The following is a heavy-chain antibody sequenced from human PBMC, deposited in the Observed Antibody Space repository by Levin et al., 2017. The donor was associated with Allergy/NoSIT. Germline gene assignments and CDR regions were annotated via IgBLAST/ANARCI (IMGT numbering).Heavy chain of an antibody. J-gene: IGHJ6*02. CDR2: IYPGDSDT. Sequence: GESLKISCTGSGYTFSSYWIVWVRQMPGKGLEWMGTIYPGDSDTRYSPSFQGQVTISADKFTDTAYLQWSSLKASDTAMYYCARRKELEGKDQYRYYAMDVWGQGTTVIVSS. CDR1: GYTFSSYW. D-gene: IGHD1-1*01. CDR3: ARRKELEGKDQYRYYAMDV. V-gene: IGHV5-51*01.